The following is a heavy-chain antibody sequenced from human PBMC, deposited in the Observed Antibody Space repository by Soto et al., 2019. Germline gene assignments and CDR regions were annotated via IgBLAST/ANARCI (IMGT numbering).Heavy chain of an antibody. D-gene: IGHD6-13*01. CDR3: AKDSYSSSWCVYRHYYYGMDV. Sequence: QVQLVESGGGVVQPGRSLRLSCAASGFTFSSYGMHWVRQAPGKGLEWVAVISYDGSNKYYADSVKGRFTISRDNSKNTLYLQMNSLRAEDTAVYYCAKDSYSSSWCVYRHYYYGMDVWGQGTPVTVSS. CDR2: ISYDGSNK. V-gene: IGHV3-30*18. J-gene: IGHJ6*02. CDR1: GFTFSSYG.